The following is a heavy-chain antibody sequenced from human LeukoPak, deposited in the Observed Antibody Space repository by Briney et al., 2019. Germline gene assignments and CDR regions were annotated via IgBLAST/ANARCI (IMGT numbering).Heavy chain of an antibody. CDR1: GFTFTNYG. Sequence: GGSLRLSCAASGFTFTNYGMHWVRQAPGKGLEWVAVVWFDGTNKYYADSVKGRFTISRDNSKNTVYLQMNSLRAEDTAVYYCARDHVIKQAPPGYWGQGALVTVSS. CDR3: ARDHVIKQAPPGY. J-gene: IGHJ4*02. D-gene: IGHD3-10*01. CDR2: VWFDGTNK. V-gene: IGHV3-33*01.